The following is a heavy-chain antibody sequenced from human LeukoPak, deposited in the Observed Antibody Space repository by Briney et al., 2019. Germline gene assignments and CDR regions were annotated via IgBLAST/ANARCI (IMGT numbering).Heavy chain of an antibody. CDR3: ARDGGHLYESESHYYYYYMDV. V-gene: IGHV1-18*01. CDR1: GYTFTSYG. Sequence: ASVKVSCKASGYTFTSYGISWVRQAPGQGLEWMGWISAYNVNTNYAQKLQGRVTMTTDTSTSTAYMELRSLRSDDTAVYYCARDGGHLYESESHYYYYYMDVWGKGTTVTVSS. CDR2: ISAYNVNT. D-gene: IGHD2-8*01. J-gene: IGHJ6*03.